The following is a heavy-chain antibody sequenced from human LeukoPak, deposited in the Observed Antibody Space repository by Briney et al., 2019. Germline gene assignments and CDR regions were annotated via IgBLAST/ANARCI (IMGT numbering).Heavy chain of an antibody. V-gene: IGHV5-51*01. Sequence: GESLKISCKGSGYSFTSYWIGWVRQMPGKGLEWMGIIYPGDSDTRYSPSLQGQVTISADKSISTAYLQWSSLKASDTAMYYCARQEERTGGNSVRRYFDYWGQGTLVTVSS. CDR3: ARQEERTGGNSVRRYFDY. J-gene: IGHJ4*02. CDR2: IYPGDSDT. D-gene: IGHD4-23*01. CDR1: GYSFTSYW.